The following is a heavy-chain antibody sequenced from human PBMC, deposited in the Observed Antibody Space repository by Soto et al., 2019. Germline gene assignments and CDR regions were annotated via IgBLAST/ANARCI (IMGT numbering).Heavy chain of an antibody. CDR3: ARTGGRYSDY. D-gene: IGHD1-26*01. V-gene: IGHV4-34*01. Sequence: QVQLQQWGAGLLKPSETLSLTCAVYGGSFSGYYWSWIRQPPGKGLEWIGEINHSGSTNYNPSLKSRVTLSVDTAKNQFSLKLSSVTAADTAVYYCARTGGRYSDYWGQGTLVTVSS. CDR1: GGSFSGYY. CDR2: INHSGST. J-gene: IGHJ4*02.